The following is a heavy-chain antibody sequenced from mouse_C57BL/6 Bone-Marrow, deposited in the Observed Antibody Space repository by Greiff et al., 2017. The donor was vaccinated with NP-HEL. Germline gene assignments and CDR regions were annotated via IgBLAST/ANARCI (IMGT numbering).Heavy chain of an antibody. J-gene: IGHJ3*01. CDR1: GFTFSSYT. CDR3: ASAYYYGSSY. CDR2: ISGGGGNT. V-gene: IGHV5-9*01. Sequence: EVKLVESGGGLVKPGGSLKLSCAASGFTFSSYTMSWVRQTPEKRLEWVATISGGGGNTYYPDSVKGRFTISRDNAKNTLYLQMSSLRSEDTALYYCASAYYYGSSYWGQGTLVTVSA. D-gene: IGHD1-1*01.